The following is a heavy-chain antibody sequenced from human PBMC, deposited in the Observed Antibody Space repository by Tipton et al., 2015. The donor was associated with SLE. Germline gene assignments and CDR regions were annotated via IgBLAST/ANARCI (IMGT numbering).Heavy chain of an antibody. Sequence: QVQLVQSGSELKKPGASVKVSCKASGYTFTSYAMNWVRQAPGQGLEWMGGIIPILAKPNYAQKFQGRVTITTDESTSTAYMELSSLRSGDTAVYYCAPRRTETSLGRFDPWGQGTLVTVSS. J-gene: IGHJ5*02. CDR2: IIPILAKP. CDR1: GYTFTSYA. CDR3: APRRTETSLGRFDP. D-gene: IGHD1-14*01. V-gene: IGHV1-69*01.